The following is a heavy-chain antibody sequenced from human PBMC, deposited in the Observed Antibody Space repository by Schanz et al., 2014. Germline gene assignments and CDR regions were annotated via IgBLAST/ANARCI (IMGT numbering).Heavy chain of an antibody. CDR2: IGDTSTYI. D-gene: IGHD5-18*01. J-gene: IGHJ3*01. Sequence: EVQVVESGGGLVQPGGSLRLSCAASGFTFGNFFMSWVRQAPGKGLEWMSYIGDTSTYIKYAASVKGRVTISRDTATNSAYLELNSLRADDTGVYYCARNEDAAPFDLWGRGTLVTVTS. V-gene: IGHV3-21*05. CDR1: GFTFGNFF. CDR3: ARNEDAAPFDL.